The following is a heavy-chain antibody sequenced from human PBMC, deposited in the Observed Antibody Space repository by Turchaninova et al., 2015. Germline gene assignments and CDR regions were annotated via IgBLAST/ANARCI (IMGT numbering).Heavy chain of an antibody. CDR2: ISYDGSNK. CDR3: ATNNKGGASNPNPDS. V-gene: IGHV3-30*03. J-gene: IGHJ4*02. CDR1: RITFSTYD. D-gene: IGHD1-14*01. Sequence: QVQLVESGGGVVQPGRSLRLSCAVSRITFSTYDMHWVRQAPGKGLVWVAIISYDGSNKYYADSVKGGFTIARNNSKNTLYLQMNSLRVGDTAVYYCATNNKGGASNPNPDSWGQGTLVTVSP.